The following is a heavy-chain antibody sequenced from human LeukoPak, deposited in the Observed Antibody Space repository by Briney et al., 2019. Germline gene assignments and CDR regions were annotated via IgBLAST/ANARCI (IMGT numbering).Heavy chain of an antibody. CDR2: IWYDGSNK. CDR1: GFIFSSYG. Sequence: PGRSLRLSCVASGFIFSSYGMHWVRQAPGKGLEWVAVIWYDGSNKYYADSVKGRFTISRDNSKNTLYLQMSSLRAEDTAVFHCARASIYGDELGAFDIWGQGTMATVSS. J-gene: IGHJ3*02. D-gene: IGHD4-17*01. CDR3: ARASIYGDELGAFDI. V-gene: IGHV3-33*01.